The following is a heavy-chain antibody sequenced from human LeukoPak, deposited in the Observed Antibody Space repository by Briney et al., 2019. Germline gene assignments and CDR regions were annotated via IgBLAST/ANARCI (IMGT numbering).Heavy chain of an antibody. D-gene: IGHD3-10*01. CDR1: GFTFSSYA. Sequence: GGSLRLSCAASGFTFSSYAMSWVRQAPGKGLEWVSAFSGSGGSTYYADSVKGRFTISRDNSKNTLYLQMNSLRAEDTAVYYCAKGWSRFGELLFIRFDYWGQGTLVTVSS. CDR3: AKGWSRFGELLFIRFDY. CDR2: FSGSGGST. V-gene: IGHV3-23*01. J-gene: IGHJ4*02.